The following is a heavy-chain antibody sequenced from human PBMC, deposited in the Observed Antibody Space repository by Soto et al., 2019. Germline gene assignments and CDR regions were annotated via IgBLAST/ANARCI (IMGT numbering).Heavy chain of an antibody. Sequence: PGGSLRLTCAASGFTFSNAWMNWVRQAPGKGLEWVGRIKSKTDGGTTDYAAPVKGRFTISRDDSKNTLYLQMNSLKTEDTAVYYCTTRSGRIGVVKGPLSYYYGMDVWGQGTTVTVSS. CDR1: GFTFSNAW. CDR3: TTRSGRIGVVKGPLSYYYGMDV. J-gene: IGHJ6*02. CDR2: IKSKTDGGTT. V-gene: IGHV3-15*07. D-gene: IGHD3-3*01.